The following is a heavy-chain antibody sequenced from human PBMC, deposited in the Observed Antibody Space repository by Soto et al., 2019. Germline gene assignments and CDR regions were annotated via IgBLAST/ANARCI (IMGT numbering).Heavy chain of an antibody. V-gene: IGHV3-33*01. D-gene: IGHD3-3*01. CDR3: ARERGPYYDFWSGYYTGYYFDY. Sequence: PGGSLRLSCAASGFTFSSYGMHWVRQAPGKGLEWVAVIWYDGSNKYYADSVKGRFTISRDNSKNTLYLQMNSLRAEDTAVYYCARERGPYYDFWSGYYTGYYFDYWGQGTLVTVSS. CDR1: GFTFSSYG. J-gene: IGHJ4*02. CDR2: IWYDGSNK.